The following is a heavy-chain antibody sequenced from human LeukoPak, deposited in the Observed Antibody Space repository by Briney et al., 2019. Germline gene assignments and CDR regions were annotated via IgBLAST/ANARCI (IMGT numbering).Heavy chain of an antibody. D-gene: IGHD6-13*01. Sequence: ASVKVSCKASGYTFTGYYMHWVRQAPGQGLEWMGWINPNSGGTNYAQKFQGRVTMTRDTSISTAYMELSRLRSDDTAVYYCALEWDYIAAAKAGVFDPWGQGTLVTVSS. V-gene: IGHV1-2*02. CDR2: INPNSGGT. CDR1: GYTFTGYY. CDR3: ALEWDYIAAAKAGVFDP. J-gene: IGHJ5*02.